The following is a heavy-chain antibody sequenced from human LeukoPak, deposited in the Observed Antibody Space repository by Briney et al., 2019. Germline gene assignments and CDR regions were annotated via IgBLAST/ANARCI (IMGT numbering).Heavy chain of an antibody. V-gene: IGHV3-43*02. CDR2: ISGYGGST. CDR3: AKDPGNCYDFWSGYSDNWFDL. J-gene: IGHJ5*02. CDR1: GFTFDDYA. D-gene: IGHD3-3*01. Sequence: GGSLRLSCAASGFTFDDYAMHWVRQAPGKGLEWVSLISGYGGSTYYADSVKGRFTIFRDNSKNSLYPQMNSLRTEDTALYYCAKDPGNCYDFWSGYSDNWFDLWGQGTLVTVSS.